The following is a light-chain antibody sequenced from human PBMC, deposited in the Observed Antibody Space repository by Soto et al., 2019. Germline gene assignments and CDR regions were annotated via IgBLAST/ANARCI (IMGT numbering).Light chain of an antibody. Sequence: QSVLTQPPSASGTPGQRVNISCSGSASNIGSNPVNWYQQLPGTVPKLLIYSSSHRPSGVPDRISGSKSGTSASLAISGLQSGDEADYYCAAWDVSLNVVVFGGGTKVTVL. CDR1: ASNIGSNP. CDR2: SSS. CDR3: AAWDVSLNVVV. V-gene: IGLV1-44*01. J-gene: IGLJ2*01.